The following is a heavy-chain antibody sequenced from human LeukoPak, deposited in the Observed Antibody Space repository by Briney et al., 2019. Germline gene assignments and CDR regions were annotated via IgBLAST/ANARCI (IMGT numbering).Heavy chain of an antibody. CDR1: GFTFSGSA. J-gene: IGHJ6*02. CDR2: IRSRANSYVT. D-gene: IGHD2-15*01. Sequence: GGSLRLSCAVSGFTFSGSAMHWVRQASGKGLEWVGRIRSRANSYVTAYAASVEGRFIISRDDSKNSAYLQMNGLKAEDTAVYYCTRHSDKYCSGAGCYVNNFYGLDVWGQGTTVTVSS. CDR3: TRHSDKYCSGAGCYVNNFYGLDV. V-gene: IGHV3-73*01.